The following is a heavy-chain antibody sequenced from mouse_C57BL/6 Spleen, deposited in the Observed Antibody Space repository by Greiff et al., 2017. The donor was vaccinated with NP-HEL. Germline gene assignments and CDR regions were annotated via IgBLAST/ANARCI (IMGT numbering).Heavy chain of an antibody. CDR1: GYTFTDYN. Sequence: EVQLQQPGPELVKPGASVKIPCKASGYTFTDYNMDWVKQSHGKSLEWIGDINPNNGGTIYNQKFKGKATLTVDKSSSTAYMELRSLTSEDTAVYYCARLDYGYSLFAYWGQGTLVTVSA. J-gene: IGHJ3*01. D-gene: IGHD2-2*01. CDR3: ARLDYGYSLFAY. V-gene: IGHV1-18*01. CDR2: INPNNGGT.